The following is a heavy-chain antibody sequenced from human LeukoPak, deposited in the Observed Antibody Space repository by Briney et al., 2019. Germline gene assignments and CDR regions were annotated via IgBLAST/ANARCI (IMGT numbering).Heavy chain of an antibody. Sequence: GGSLRLSCAASGFTSSSYAMSWVRQAPGKGLEWVSAISGSGGSTYYADSVKGRFTISRDNSKNTLYLQMNSLRAEDTAVYYCAKGPWDSGSYPGHSYYMDVWGKGTTVTVSS. V-gene: IGHV3-23*01. D-gene: IGHD1-26*01. CDR2: ISGSGGST. CDR1: GFTSSSYA. J-gene: IGHJ6*03. CDR3: AKGPWDSGSYPGHSYYMDV.